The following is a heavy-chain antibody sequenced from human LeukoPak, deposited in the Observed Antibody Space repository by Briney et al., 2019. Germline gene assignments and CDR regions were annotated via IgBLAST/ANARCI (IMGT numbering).Heavy chain of an antibody. J-gene: IGHJ4*02. V-gene: IGHV4-59*01. CDR1: GGSISGYY. D-gene: IGHD6-19*01. Sequence: PSETLSLTCTVSGGSISGYYWGWIRQPPGKGLEWIGYIYYSGSTDYNPSLKSRVTISVDTSKNQFSLRLSSVTAADTAVYYCARVGVGSSGWAFDYWGQGTLVTVSS. CDR3: ARVGVGSSGWAFDY. CDR2: IYYSGST.